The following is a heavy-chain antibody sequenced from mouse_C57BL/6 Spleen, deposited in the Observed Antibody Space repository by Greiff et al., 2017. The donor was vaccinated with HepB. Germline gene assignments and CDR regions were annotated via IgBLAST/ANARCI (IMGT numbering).Heavy chain of an antibody. J-gene: IGHJ2*01. CDR2: ISSGSSTT. CDR1: GFTISDSG. CDR3: ARRGLSTDFAY. D-gene: IGHD2-1*01. V-gene: IGHV5-17*01. Sequence: EVKVEESGGGLVKPGGSLKLSCAASGFTISDSGMHWVRQAPEKGLEWVAYISSGSSTTYYADTLKGRFTISRDNATTTLFLQMTSLRSEDTAMYYCARRGLSTDFAYWGQGTTLTVSS.